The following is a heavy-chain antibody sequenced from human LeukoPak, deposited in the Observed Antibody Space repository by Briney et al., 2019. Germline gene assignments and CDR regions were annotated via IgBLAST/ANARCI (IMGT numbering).Heavy chain of an antibody. V-gene: IGHV4-38-2*01. CDR3: ARGDDFWSGYAFDY. Sequence: PSETLSLTCAVSGYSISSGYYWGWIRPPPGNGLEWVWSTYYSWSTYYNPSLKRRVTIYVHMSNNQFSLKLSSVPAADTAVYYSARGDDFWSGYAFDYWGQGTLVTVSS. J-gene: IGHJ4*02. CDR1: GYSISSGYY. D-gene: IGHD3-3*01. CDR2: TYYSWST.